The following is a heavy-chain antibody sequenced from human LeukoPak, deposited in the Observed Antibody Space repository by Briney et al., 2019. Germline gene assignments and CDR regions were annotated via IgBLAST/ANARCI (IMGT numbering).Heavy chain of an antibody. CDR2: IYYTGGT. V-gene: IGHV4-59*08. D-gene: IGHD6-19*01. CDR1: GGSIGSNY. J-gene: IGHJ4*02. Sequence: SETLSLTCTVSGGSIGSNYWTWIRHPPGKGLEYIGYIYYTGGTNYNPSLKSRVTISVDTSKNQFSLKLSSVTDAATAVYFCAKYGNSGWVIDNWGQGTLVTVSS. CDR3: AKYGNSGWVIDN.